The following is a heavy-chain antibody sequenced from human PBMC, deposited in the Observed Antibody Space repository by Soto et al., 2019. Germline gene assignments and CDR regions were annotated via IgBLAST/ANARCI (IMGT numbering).Heavy chain of an antibody. CDR3: AKVFCGSTSCDSQDYVWGNVDD. Sequence: GGSLGLSCAASGFTFSNYVMTWVRQAPGKGLEWVSGISGSGVSTYYADSVKGRFTISRDNSKNTLYLQMNSLRAEDTALYYCAKVFCGSTSCDSQDYVWGNVDDWGRGNLVTVSS. V-gene: IGHV3-23*01. J-gene: IGHJ4*02. CDR1: GFTFSNYV. D-gene: IGHD2-2*01. CDR2: ISGSGVST.